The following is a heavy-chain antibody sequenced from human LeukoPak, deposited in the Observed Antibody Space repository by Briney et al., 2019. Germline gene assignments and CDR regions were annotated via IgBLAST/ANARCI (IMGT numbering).Heavy chain of an antibody. Sequence: GGSLRLSCAASGFTFSSYAMSWVRQAPGKGLEWVSAISGSGGSTYYADSVKGRFTISRDNSKNTLYLQMNSLRAEDTAVYYCAKDYGYYYGSGSYGVDYWDQGTLVTVSS. CDR2: ISGSGGST. CDR3: AKDYGYYYGSGSYGVDY. V-gene: IGHV3-23*01. CDR1: GFTFSSYA. J-gene: IGHJ4*02. D-gene: IGHD3-10*01.